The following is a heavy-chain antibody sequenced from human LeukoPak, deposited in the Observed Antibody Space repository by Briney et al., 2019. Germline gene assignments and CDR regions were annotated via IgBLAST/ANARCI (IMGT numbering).Heavy chain of an antibody. CDR3: AREVDTAMVPSIGDDY. CDR1: GFTFSDYY. J-gene: IGHJ4*02. Sequence: PGGSPRLSCAASGFTFSDYYMSWIRQAPGKGLEWVSYISSSSSYTNYADSVKGRFTISRDNAKNSLYLQMNSLRAEDTAVYYCAREVDTAMVPSIGDDYWGQGTLVTVSS. D-gene: IGHD5-18*01. CDR2: ISSSSSYT. V-gene: IGHV3-11*06.